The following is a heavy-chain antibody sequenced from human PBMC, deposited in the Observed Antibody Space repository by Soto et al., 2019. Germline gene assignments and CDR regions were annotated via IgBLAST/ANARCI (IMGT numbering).Heavy chain of an antibody. Sequence: SETLSLTCTVSGGSISSGGYYWSWIRQHPGKGLEWIGYIYYSGSTYYNPSLKSRVTISVDTSKNQFSLKLSSVTAADTAVYYCAREVHGDYVGYYYYYYMDVWGKGTTVTVSS. V-gene: IGHV4-31*03. CDR2: IYYSGST. J-gene: IGHJ6*03. CDR1: GGSISSGGYY. D-gene: IGHD4-17*01. CDR3: AREVHGDYVGYYYYYYMDV.